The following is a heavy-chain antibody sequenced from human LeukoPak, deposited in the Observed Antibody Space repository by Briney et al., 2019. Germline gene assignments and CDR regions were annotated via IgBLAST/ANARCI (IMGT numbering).Heavy chain of an antibody. Sequence: SGGSLRLSCAASGFIFSSHGMHWVRQAPGKGLERVAVTSYDGSTKYYADSAKGRFNISRDNSKNTLYLQMNSLRVDDTAVYYCAKDATLFGDQYFDYWGQGTLVIVSS. CDR3: AKDATLFGDQYFDY. CDR2: TSYDGSTK. D-gene: IGHD3-10*01. J-gene: IGHJ4*02. CDR1: GFIFSSHG. V-gene: IGHV3-30*18.